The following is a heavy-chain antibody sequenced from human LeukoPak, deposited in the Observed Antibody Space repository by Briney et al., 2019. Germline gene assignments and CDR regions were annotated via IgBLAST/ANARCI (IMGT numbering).Heavy chain of an antibody. V-gene: IGHV6-1*01. CDR1: GDSFSSNSAA. CDR3: ARGGQGDGYSADDAFDI. D-gene: IGHD5-24*01. CDR2: TYYRSKWYN. J-gene: IGHJ3*02. Sequence: PSQTLSLTCAISGDSFSSNSAAWNWIRQSPSRGLEWLGRTYYRSKWYNDYAVSVKSRITINPDTSKNQFSLQLNSVTPEDTAVYYCARGGQGDGYSADDAFDIWGQGTMVTVSS.